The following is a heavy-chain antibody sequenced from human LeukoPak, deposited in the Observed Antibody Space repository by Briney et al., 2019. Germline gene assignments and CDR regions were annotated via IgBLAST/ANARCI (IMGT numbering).Heavy chain of an antibody. Sequence: GGSLRLSCAASGFTFSGYYKSWIRQAPGKGLEWVSYISTSGSTIYYADSVKGRFTISRDNAKNSLYLQMNNLRAEDTAVYYCARDTPQFDYWGQGTLVTVSS. CDR2: ISTSGSTI. CDR1: GFTFSGYY. CDR3: ARDTPQFDY. J-gene: IGHJ4*02. V-gene: IGHV3-11*01.